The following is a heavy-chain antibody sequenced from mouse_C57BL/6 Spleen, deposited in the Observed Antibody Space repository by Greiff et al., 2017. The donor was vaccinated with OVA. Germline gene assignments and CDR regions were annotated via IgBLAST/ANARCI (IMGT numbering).Heavy chain of an antibody. CDR1: GYSITSGYY. Sequence: EVKLVESGPGLVKPSQSLSLTCSVTGYSITSGYYWNWIRQFPGNNLEWMGYISYDGSNNYNPSLKNRISITRDTSKNQFFLKLNSVTTEDTATYYCARGNYPWYFDVWGTGTTVTVSS. CDR2: ISYDGSN. V-gene: IGHV3-6*01. CDR3: ARGNYPWYFDV. J-gene: IGHJ1*03. D-gene: IGHD2-1*01.